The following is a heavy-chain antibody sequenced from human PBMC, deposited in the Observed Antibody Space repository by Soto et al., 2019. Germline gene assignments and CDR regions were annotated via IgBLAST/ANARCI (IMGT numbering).Heavy chain of an antibody. V-gene: IGHV3-48*03. D-gene: IGHD4-4*01. Sequence: EVRLVESGGGLGSPGGSLRLSCAASGFAFSSYGLNWVRQAPGRGLEWISYISDSGSSIYYVDTVKGRFTASRDNAKNSVYLQMNSLRAEDTAVYYCARDLGPDYSRGYWGQGTLVTVSS. CDR3: ARDLGPDYSRGY. CDR2: ISDSGSSI. J-gene: IGHJ4*02. CDR1: GFAFSSYG.